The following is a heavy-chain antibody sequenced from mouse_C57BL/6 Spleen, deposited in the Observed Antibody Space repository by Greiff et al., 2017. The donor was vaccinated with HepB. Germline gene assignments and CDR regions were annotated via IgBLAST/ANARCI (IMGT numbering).Heavy chain of an antibody. CDR3: ARSNCPGAMDY. CDR2: IYPGDGDT. CDR1: GYAFSSYW. V-gene: IGHV1-80*01. Sequence: VKLVESGAELVKPGASVKISCKASGYAFSSYWMNWVKQRPGKGLEWIGQIYPGDGDTNYNGKFKGKATLTADKSSSTAYMQLSSLTSEDSAVYFCARSNCPGAMDYWGQGTSVTVSS. J-gene: IGHJ4*01.